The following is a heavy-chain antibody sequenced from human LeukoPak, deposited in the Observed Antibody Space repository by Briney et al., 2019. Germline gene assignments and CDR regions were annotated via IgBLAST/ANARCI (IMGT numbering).Heavy chain of an antibody. D-gene: IGHD3-10*01. CDR2: IRSKAYGGTT. V-gene: IGHV3-49*04. J-gene: IGHJ4*02. CDR3: TRDDYNYYYGSGSYYY. Sequence: GRSLRLSCAASGFTFSSYGMHWVRQAPGKGLEWVGFIRSKAYGGTTEYAASVKGRFTISRDDSKSIAYLQMNSLKTEDTAVYYCTRDDYNYYYGSGSYYYWGQGTLVTVSS. CDR1: GFTFSSYG.